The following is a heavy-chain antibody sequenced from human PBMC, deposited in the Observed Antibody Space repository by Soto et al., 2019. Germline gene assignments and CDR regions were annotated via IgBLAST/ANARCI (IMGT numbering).Heavy chain of an antibody. CDR3: AKVWQQLAITGYYYYGMDV. CDR2: ISGSGGST. V-gene: IGHV3-23*01. J-gene: IGHJ6*02. CDR1: GFTFSSYA. D-gene: IGHD6-13*01. Sequence: GGSLRLSCAASGFTFSSYAMSWVRQAPGKGLEWVSAISGSGGSTYYADSVKGRFTISRDNSKNTLYLQMNSLRAEDTAVYYCAKVWQQLAITGYYYYGMDVWGQGTTVTVSS.